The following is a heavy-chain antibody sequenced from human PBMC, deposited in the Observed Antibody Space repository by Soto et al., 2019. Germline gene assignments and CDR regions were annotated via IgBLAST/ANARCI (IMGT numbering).Heavy chain of an antibody. Sequence: PSVKVSCKASGYTFTSYAMHWVRQAPGQRLEWMGWVNAGNGNTKYSQKFQGRVTITRDTSASTAYMELSSLRSEDTAVYYCARVWQGDYYYGMDVWGQGTTVTVSS. D-gene: IGHD3-16*01. CDR1: GYTFTSYA. CDR3: ARVWQGDYYYGMDV. J-gene: IGHJ6*02. V-gene: IGHV1-3*01. CDR2: VNAGNGNT.